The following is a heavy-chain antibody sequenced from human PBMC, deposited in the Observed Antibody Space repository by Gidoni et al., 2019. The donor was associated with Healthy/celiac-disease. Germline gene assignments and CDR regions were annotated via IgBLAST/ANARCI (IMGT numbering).Heavy chain of an antibody. Sequence: QVQLLQSGAEVKKPGSSVTVSCKASGGTFSSYAISWVRQAPGQGLEWLGGIIPIFGTANYAQKFQGRVTITADESTSTAYMELSSLRSEDTAVYYCARMAALGDSLDIWGQGTMVTVSS. CDR1: GGTFSSYA. V-gene: IGHV1-69*01. D-gene: IGHD2-21*01. CDR2: IIPIFGTA. CDR3: ARMAALGDSLDI. J-gene: IGHJ3*02.